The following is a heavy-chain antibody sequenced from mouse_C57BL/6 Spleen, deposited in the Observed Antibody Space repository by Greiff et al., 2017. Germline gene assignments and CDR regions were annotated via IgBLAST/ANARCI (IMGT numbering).Heavy chain of an antibody. Sequence: QVQLQQSGAELVMPGASVKLSCKASGYTFTSYWMHWVKQRPGQGLEWIGEIDPSDSYTNYNQKFKGKSTLTVDKSSSTAYMQLSSLTSEDSAVYYCARCAYYSNYAYAMDYWGQGTSVTVSS. V-gene: IGHV1-69*01. CDR2: IDPSDSYT. CDR1: GYTFTSYW. J-gene: IGHJ4*01. D-gene: IGHD2-5*01. CDR3: ARCAYYSNYAYAMDY.